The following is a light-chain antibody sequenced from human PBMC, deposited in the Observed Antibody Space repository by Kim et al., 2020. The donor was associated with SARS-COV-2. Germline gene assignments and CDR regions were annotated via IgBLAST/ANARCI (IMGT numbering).Light chain of an antibody. J-gene: IGLJ2*01. CDR3: QVWDSSSDHRV. CDR1: KLGDKY. Sequence: SYELTQPPSVSVSPGQTASITCSGYKLGDKYVSWYQQKPGQAPVLVIYYDSDRPSGIPERFSGSNSGNTATLTISRVEAGDEADYYCQVWDSSSDHRVFG. CDR2: YDS. V-gene: IGLV3-21*04.